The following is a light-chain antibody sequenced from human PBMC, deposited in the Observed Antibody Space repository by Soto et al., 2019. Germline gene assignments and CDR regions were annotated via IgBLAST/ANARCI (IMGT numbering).Light chain of an antibody. J-gene: IGKJ4*01. CDR3: QEYNNGPALT. V-gene: IGKV1-27*01. CDR1: QGISNY. CDR2: AAS. Sequence: DIQMTQSPSSLSASVGDRVTITCRGSQGISNYLAWYQQKPGKVPKLLIYAASILQSGDTSRFSGSGSGTDFTLTISSLQPEDVASYYCQEYNNGPALTFGGGTKVAIK.